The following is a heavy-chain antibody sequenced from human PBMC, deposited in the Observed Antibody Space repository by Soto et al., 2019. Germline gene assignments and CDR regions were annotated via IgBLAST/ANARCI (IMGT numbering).Heavy chain of an antibody. Sequence: QVQLVQSGAEVKKPGASVKVSCKASGYTFTSYGISWVRQAPGQGLEWMGWISAYNGNTNYAQKLQGRVTMTTDTSTSTAYMELRSLRSDDTAVYYCARFSRFTHHSSSSGGSDYWGQGTLVTVSS. J-gene: IGHJ4*02. D-gene: IGHD6-13*01. V-gene: IGHV1-18*01. CDR2: ISAYNGNT. CDR1: GYTFTSYG. CDR3: ARFSRFTHHSSSSGGSDY.